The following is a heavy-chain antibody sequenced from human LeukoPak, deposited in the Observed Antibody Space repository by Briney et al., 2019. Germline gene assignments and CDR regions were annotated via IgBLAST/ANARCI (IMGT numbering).Heavy chain of an antibody. CDR1: GGSISSGGYS. CDR3: ARDYYYYGMDV. V-gene: IGHV4-30-2*01. J-gene: IGHJ6*02. CDR2: IYHSGST. Sequence: SQTLSLTCAVSGGSISSGGYSWSWIRQPPGKDLEWIGYIYHSGSTYYNPSLKSRVTISVDRSKNQFSLKLSSVTAADTAVYYCARDYYYYGMDVWGQGTTVTVSS.